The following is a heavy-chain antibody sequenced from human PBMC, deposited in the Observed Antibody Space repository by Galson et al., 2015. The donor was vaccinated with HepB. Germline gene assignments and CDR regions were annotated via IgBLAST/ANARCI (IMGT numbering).Heavy chain of an antibody. D-gene: IGHD6-19*01. CDR2: IIPIFGTA. Sequence: SVKVSCKASGGAFSSYAISWVRQAPGQGLEWMGGIIPIFGTANYAQKFQGRVTITADESTSTAYMELSSLRSEDTAVYYCASGPYSSGWYEHHGDYWGQGTLVTVSS. J-gene: IGHJ4*02. CDR1: GGAFSSYA. CDR3: ASGPYSSGWYEHHGDY. V-gene: IGHV1-69*13.